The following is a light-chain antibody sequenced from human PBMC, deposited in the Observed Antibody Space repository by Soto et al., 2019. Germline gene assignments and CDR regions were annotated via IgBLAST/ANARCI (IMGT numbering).Light chain of an antibody. CDR2: DAS. CDR1: QSVTTY. Sequence: ETVLTQSPATLSLSPGESATLSCRASQSVTTYLAWYQQKPGQAPRLLIYDASVRATGIPARFSASGSGTDFTLTISSLEHEDFAVYYCQQRSNRPPEITFGQGTRLEIK. CDR3: QQRSNRPPEIT. J-gene: IGKJ5*01. V-gene: IGKV3-11*01.